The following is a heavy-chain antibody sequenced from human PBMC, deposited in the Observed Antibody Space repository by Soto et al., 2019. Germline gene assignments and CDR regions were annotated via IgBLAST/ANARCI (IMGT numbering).Heavy chain of an antibody. V-gene: IGHV3-48*02. D-gene: IGHD3-3*01. CDR3: ASDGLRCLEWSAIHAFDI. CDR2: ISSSSSTI. CDR1: GFTFSSYS. Sequence: LRLSCAASGFTFSSYSMNWVRPAPGKGLEWVSYISSSSSTIYYADSVKGRFTISRDSARNSLYLQMNSLRDEDTAVYYCASDGLRCLEWSAIHAFDILGQGTMVTVAS. J-gene: IGHJ3*02.